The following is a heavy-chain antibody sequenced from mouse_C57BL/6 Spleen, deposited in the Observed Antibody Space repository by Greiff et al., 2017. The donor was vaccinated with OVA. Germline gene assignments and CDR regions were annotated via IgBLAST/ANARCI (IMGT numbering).Heavy chain of an antibody. CDR1: GYTFTDYN. D-gene: IGHD2-5*01. CDR2: INPNNGGT. J-gene: IGHJ4*01. Sequence: VQLQQSGPELVKPGASVKIPCKASGYTFTDYNMDWVKQSHGKSLEWIGDINPNNGGTIYNQKFKGKATLTVDKSSSTAYMELRSLTSEDTAVYYCARCPLYYSNYDAMDYWGQGTSVTVSS. V-gene: IGHV1-18*01. CDR3: ARCPLYYSNYDAMDY.